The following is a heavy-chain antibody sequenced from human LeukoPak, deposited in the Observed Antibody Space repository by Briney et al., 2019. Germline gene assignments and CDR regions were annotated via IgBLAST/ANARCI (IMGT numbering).Heavy chain of an antibody. J-gene: IGHJ4*02. V-gene: IGHV6-1*01. CDR2: TYYRSKWYT. Sequence: SQTLSLTCAIYGDSVSSNSAAWIWIRQSPSRGLEWLGRTYYRSKWYTEYAVSVKSRITINPDTSKNQFSLQLSSVNPEDTAVYYCARLGSGSNYWGQGTLVTVSS. D-gene: IGHD3-10*01. CDR3: ARLGSGSNY. CDR1: GDSVSSNSAA.